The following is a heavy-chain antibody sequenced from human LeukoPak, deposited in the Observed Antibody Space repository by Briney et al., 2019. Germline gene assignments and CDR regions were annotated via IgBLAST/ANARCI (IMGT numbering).Heavy chain of an antibody. J-gene: IGHJ4*02. CDR2: IYTSGST. CDR3: ARDGDFWSGGMIDY. V-gene: IGHV4-4*07. D-gene: IGHD3-3*01. CDR1: GGSISSYY. Sequence: SQTLSLTCTVSGGSISSYYWSWIRQPAGKGLEWIGRIYTSGSTNYNPSLKSRVTISVDKSKNQFSLKLGSVTAADTAVYYCARDGDFWSGGMIDYWGQGTLVTVSS.